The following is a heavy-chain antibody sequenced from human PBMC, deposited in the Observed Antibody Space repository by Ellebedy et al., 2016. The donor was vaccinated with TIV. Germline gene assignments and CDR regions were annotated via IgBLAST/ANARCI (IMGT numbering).Heavy chain of an antibody. CDR1: GFSLTTHGMC. Sequence: SGPTLVKPTRTLTLTCTFSGFSLTTHGMCVSWIRQPPGKALEWLALIDWEDAKYYSTSLKTRLTISKDTSKNQVVLTMTNMGPVDMATYYCAQVSETSGWYAEDHWGQGTLVTVSS. V-gene: IGHV2-70*12. J-gene: IGHJ4*02. D-gene: IGHD6-19*01. CDR2: IDWEDAK. CDR3: AQVSETSGWYAEDH.